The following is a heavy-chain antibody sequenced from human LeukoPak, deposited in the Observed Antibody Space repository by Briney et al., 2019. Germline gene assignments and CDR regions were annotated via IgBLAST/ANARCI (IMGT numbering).Heavy chain of an antibody. Sequence: GGSLRLSCAASGFTFSSNYMSWVRQAPGKGLEWVSVIYSGGSTYYADSVTGRFTISRDNSKNTLYLQINSLRAEDTAVYYCARDRNYYDSSGSASWGSDIWGQGTMVTVSS. J-gene: IGHJ3*02. V-gene: IGHV3-66*02. D-gene: IGHD3-22*01. CDR3: ARDRNYYDSSGSASWGSDI. CDR1: GFTFSSNY. CDR2: IYSGGST.